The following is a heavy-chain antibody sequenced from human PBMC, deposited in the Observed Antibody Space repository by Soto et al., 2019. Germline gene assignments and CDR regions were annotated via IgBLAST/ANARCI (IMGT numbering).Heavy chain of an antibody. D-gene: IGHD4-17*01. V-gene: IGHV3-33*01. Sequence: GGSLRLSCAASGFTFSSYGMHWVRQAPGKGLEWVAVIWYDGSNKYYADSVKGRFTISRDNSKNTLYLQMNSLRAEDTAVYYCARVRMDHGDYDAFDIWGQGTMVTVSS. CDR3: ARVRMDHGDYDAFDI. J-gene: IGHJ3*02. CDR1: GFTFSSYG. CDR2: IWYDGSNK.